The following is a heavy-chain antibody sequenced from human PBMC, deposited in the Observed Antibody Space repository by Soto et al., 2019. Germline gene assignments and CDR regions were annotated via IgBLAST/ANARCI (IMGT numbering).Heavy chain of an antibody. V-gene: IGHV3-23*01. D-gene: IGHD6-13*01. CDR3: AKEGSSWTGTLYYYYGMDV. CDR2: MSGSGGST. CDR1: GFTFSTFS. J-gene: IGHJ6*02. Sequence: GGSLRLSCSGTGFTFSTFSMGWVRQAPGRGLEWVSHMSGSGGSTYYADSVKGRFTISRDNSKKTLYMQMNSLRAEDTAVYYCAKEGSSWTGTLYYYYGMDVWGQGTTVTVSS.